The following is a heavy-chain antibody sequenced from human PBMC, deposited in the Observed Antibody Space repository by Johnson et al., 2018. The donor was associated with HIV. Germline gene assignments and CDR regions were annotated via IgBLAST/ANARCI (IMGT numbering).Heavy chain of an antibody. CDR3: ARDGYYDSGSDPLDI. D-gene: IGHD3-10*01. CDR1: GFTFDDYG. CDR2: INWNGGSI. V-gene: IGHV3-20*04. Sequence: MQLVESGGGVARPGGSLRLSCEASGFTFDDYGMTWVRQPPGKGLEWVSGINWNGGSIAYADSVKGRFTLSRDNAKNSLYLQMNSLRAEDTALYYCARDGYYDSGSDPLDIWGQGTMVTVSS. J-gene: IGHJ3*02.